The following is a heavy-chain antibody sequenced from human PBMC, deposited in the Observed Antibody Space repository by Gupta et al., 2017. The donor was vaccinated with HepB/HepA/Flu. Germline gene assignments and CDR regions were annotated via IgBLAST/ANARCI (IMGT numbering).Heavy chain of an antibody. CDR1: GFTFSSYT. CDR2: ISSGSGYI. J-gene: IGHJ4*02. Sequence: EVQLVESGGGLVKPGGSLRLSCAASGFTFSSYTMHWVRQAPGKGLEWVSFISSGSGYIYYADSVKGRFTISRDNAKKSVYLQMNSLRAEDTAVYYCARVPSGYTTNWNIDYWGQGTLVTVSS. D-gene: IGHD1-1*01. CDR3: ARVPSGYTTNWNIDY. V-gene: IGHV3-21*01.